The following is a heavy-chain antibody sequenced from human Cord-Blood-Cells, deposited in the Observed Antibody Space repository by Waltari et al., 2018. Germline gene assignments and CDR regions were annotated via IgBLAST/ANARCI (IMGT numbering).Heavy chain of an antibody. CDR3: ARGRVYCSSTSCYYYYGMDV. J-gene: IGHJ6*02. CDR1: GGAFRCTY. CDR2: INHSGST. D-gene: IGHD2-2*01. V-gene: IGHV4-34*01. Sequence: QFQLQQWGAGPLTPSETLSPTCAVDGGAFRCTYWSWVRQPPGKGLEWNGEINHSGSTKYNPSLKSRVTISVDTSKNQFSLKLSSVTAADTAVYYCARGRVYCSSTSCYYYYGMDVWGQGTTVTVSS.